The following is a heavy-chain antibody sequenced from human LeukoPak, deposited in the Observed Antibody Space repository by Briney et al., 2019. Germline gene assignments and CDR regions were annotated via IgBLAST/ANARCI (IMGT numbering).Heavy chain of an antibody. J-gene: IGHJ4*02. CDR1: GYTFTGYY. D-gene: IGHD5-12*01. Sequence: ASAKVSCKASGYTFTGYYMHWVRQAPGQGLEWMGWINPNSGGTNYAQKFQGRVTMTRDTSISTAYMELSRLRSDDTAVYYCARDSPPGGYVPDFDYWGQGTLVTVSS. CDR3: ARDSPPGGYVPDFDY. CDR2: INPNSGGT. V-gene: IGHV1-2*02.